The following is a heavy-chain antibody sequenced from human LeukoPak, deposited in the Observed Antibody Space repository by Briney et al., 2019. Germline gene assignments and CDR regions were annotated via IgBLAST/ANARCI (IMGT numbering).Heavy chain of an antibody. CDR1: GLTFSFSVYS. V-gene: IGHV3-21*01. J-gene: IGHJ4*02. CDR2: IISSRSYI. D-gene: IGHD5-18*01. CDR3: ATSGYHYGLVDY. Sequence: SGGSLRLSCAASGLTFSFSVYSMNWVRQAPGKGLEWVSSIISSRSYIYYADSVKDRFTISRDNAKNSLYLQMNTLRAEDTAVYYCATSGYHYGLVDYWGQGTLVTVSS.